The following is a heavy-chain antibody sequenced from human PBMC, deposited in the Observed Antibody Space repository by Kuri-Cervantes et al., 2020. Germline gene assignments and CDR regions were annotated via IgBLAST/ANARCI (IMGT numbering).Heavy chain of an antibody. V-gene: IGHV3-74*01. D-gene: IGHD6-13*01. Sequence: GESLKISCAASGLTFSSYWMHWVRQAPGKGLVWVSRINSDGSSTSYADSVKGRFTISRDNAKNTLYLQKNSLRAEDTAVYYCARVGQLVMRAWGQGTLVTVSS. CDR1: GLTFSSYW. J-gene: IGHJ5*02. CDR3: ARVGQLVMRA. CDR2: INSDGSST.